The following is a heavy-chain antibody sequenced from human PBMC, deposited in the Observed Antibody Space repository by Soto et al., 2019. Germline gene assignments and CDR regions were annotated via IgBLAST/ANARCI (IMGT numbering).Heavy chain of an antibody. J-gene: IGHJ4*02. D-gene: IGHD6-13*01. Sequence: GGSLRLSCAASGFTVSSNYMSWVRQAPGKGLEWVSVIYSGGSTYYADSVKGRFTISRDNSKNTLYLQMNSLRAEDTAVYYCARDNPKTGYSGDYWGQGTLVTVSS. V-gene: IGHV3-66*01. CDR2: IYSGGST. CDR1: GFTVSSNY. CDR3: ARDNPKTGYSGDY.